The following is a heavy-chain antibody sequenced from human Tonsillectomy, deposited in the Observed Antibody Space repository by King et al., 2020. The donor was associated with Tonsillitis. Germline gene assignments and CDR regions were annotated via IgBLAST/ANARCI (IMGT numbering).Heavy chain of an antibody. CDR2: ISDEGNNK. Sequence: VQLVESGGGVVQPGRSLKLSCAASGFTFSSFAIHWPRQAPGKGLEGVAVISDEGNNKYYADSVKGRFTIPRNNSKNTLYLRLNSLRAEDTAVYFCARVREGDYVPDSFDIWGQGTMVSVSS. CDR1: GFTFSSFA. CDR3: ARVREGDYVPDSFDI. D-gene: IGHD4-17*01. J-gene: IGHJ3*02. V-gene: IGHV3-30*04.